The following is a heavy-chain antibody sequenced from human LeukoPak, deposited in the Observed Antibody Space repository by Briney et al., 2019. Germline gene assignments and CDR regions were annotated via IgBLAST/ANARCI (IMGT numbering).Heavy chain of an antibody. CDR1: GFTFSSYE. Sequence: GGSLRLSCAASGFTFSSYEMNWVRQAPGKGLEWMGGFDPEDGETIYAQKFQGRVTMTEDTSTDTAYMELSSLRSEDTAVYYCATRRMYGGKGDYWGQGTLVTVSS. J-gene: IGHJ4*02. CDR2: FDPEDGET. D-gene: IGHD4-23*01. V-gene: IGHV1-24*01. CDR3: ATRRMYGGKGDY.